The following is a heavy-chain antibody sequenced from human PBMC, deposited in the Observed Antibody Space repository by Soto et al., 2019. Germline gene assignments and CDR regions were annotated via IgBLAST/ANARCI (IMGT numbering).Heavy chain of an antibody. V-gene: IGHV4-34*01. Sequence: PSETLSLTCAVYGGSFSGYYWSWIRQPPGKGLEWIGEINHSGSTNYNPSLKSRVTISVDTSKNQFSLKLSSVTAADTAVYYCARGSYDILTGYYRRTGYYFDYWGQGTLVTVS. J-gene: IGHJ4*02. CDR3: ARGSYDILTGYYRRTGYYFDY. CDR1: GGSFSGYY. D-gene: IGHD3-9*01. CDR2: INHSGST.